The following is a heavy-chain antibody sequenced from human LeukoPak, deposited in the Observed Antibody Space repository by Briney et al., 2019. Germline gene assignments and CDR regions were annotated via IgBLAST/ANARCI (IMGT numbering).Heavy chain of an antibody. V-gene: IGHV3-30-3*01. CDR3: ARDWNSRWGYAFDI. CDR2: ISYDGSNK. J-gene: IGHJ3*02. Sequence: PGGSLRLSCAASGFTFSSYAMHWVRQAPGKGLEWVAVISYDGSNKYYADSVKGRFTISRDNSKNTLYLQMNSLRAEDTAVYYCARDWNSRWGYAFDIWGQGTMVTVSS. D-gene: IGHD1-7*01. CDR1: GFTFSSYA.